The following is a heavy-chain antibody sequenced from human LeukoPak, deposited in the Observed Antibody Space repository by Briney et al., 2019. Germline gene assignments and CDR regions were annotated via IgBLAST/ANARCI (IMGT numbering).Heavy chain of an antibody. D-gene: IGHD2/OR15-2a*01. CDR1: GYTFSTYS. V-gene: IGHV1-18*01. Sequence: ASVTVSCKTSGYTFSTYSITWVRQAPGQGLEWMGWISTYNGDTKYAQRLQGRLTLTTDTSTGTAYMDLRSLRSDDTAVIYCARIRSNSWPPFPDHWGQGTLLIVS. J-gene: IGHJ5*02. CDR3: ARIRSNSWPPFPDH. CDR2: ISTYNGDT.